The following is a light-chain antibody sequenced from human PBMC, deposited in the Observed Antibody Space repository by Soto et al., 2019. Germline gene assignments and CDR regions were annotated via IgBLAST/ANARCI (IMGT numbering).Light chain of an antibody. CDR1: QSVSMW. Sequence: DTQMTQSPSTLSASVGDRVTLTCRASQSVSMWLAWYQQKPGKAPRLLIYDASNLESGVPSRFSGSGSGTEFTLTISSLKPEDAATYYCQQYNTYLTWTFGQGTKVDIK. V-gene: IGKV1-5*01. CDR3: QQYNTYLTWT. J-gene: IGKJ1*01. CDR2: DAS.